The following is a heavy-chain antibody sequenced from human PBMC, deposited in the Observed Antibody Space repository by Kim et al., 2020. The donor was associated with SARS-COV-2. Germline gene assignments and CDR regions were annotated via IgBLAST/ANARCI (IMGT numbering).Heavy chain of an antibody. J-gene: IGHJ4*02. CDR3: ARAGFLDYGDYPSAFFFDY. Sequence: GRFTISRDNAKNSLYLQMNSLRAEYTAVYYCARAGFLDYGDYPSAFFFDYWGQGTLVTVSS. D-gene: IGHD4-17*01. V-gene: IGHV3-11*06.